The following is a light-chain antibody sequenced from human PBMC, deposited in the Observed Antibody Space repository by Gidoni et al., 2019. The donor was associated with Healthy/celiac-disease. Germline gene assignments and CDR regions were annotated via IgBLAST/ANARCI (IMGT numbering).Light chain of an antibody. CDR3: QQSYSTPLT. CDR1: QSISSY. V-gene: IGKV1-39*01. CDR2: AAS. Sequence: DIQMTQSPSSLSASVGDRVTITCRASQSISSYLNWYQQKQGKAPKLLIYAASGLQSGVPSRCSGSGSGTDFTLTISSLQPEECATYYCQQSYSTPLTFGGGTKVEIK. J-gene: IGKJ4*01.